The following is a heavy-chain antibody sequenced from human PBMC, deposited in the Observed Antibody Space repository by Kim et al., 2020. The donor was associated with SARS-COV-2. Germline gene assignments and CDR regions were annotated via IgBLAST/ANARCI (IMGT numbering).Heavy chain of an antibody. V-gene: IGHV3-30*18. Sequence: GGSLRLSCVASGFTFSSYAMHWVRQAPGEGLEWVAVVSYDGFNQHYGDSGKGRFTISRDNSKHTLYLQMNSLRAEDTAVYYCAKDLGWFGQLLSQPYSYYYDGADVWGQGTTVIVSS. CDR3: AKDLGWFGQLLSQPYSYYYDGADV. J-gene: IGHJ6*02. D-gene: IGHD3-10*01. CDR1: GFTFSSYA. CDR2: VSYDGFNQ.